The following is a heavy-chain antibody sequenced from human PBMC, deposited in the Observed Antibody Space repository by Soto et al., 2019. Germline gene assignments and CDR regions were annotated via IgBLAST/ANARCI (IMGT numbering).Heavy chain of an antibody. CDR1: GFTFSRYA. Sequence: EVQLLESGGDLVQPGGSLRLSCAASGFTFSRYAMTWVRQAPGKGLEWVSTISPSGGSTYYADSVRGRFTISRDNSKNTVFRQMNSRRAEDTAVYYCARGGEGNYSYVMDVWGQGTTVTVSS. CDR3: ARGGEGNYSYVMDV. V-gene: IGHV3-23*01. J-gene: IGHJ6*02. CDR2: ISPSGGST. D-gene: IGHD3-16*01.